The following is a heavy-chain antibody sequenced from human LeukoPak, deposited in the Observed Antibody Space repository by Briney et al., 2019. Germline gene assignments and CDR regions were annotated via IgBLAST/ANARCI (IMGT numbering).Heavy chain of an antibody. V-gene: IGHV1-18*01. CDR3: ARSSKESSGFSYDWNFDL. J-gene: IGHJ2*01. CDR2: ISGYNGNT. CDR1: DYTFTSYG. D-gene: IGHD3-22*01. Sequence: GASVKVSCKASDYTFTSYGISWVRQAPGQGLEWMGWISGYNGNTKYAQNLQGRVTMTTDTSTSTAYMELRSLRSDDTAVYYCARSSKESSGFSYDWNFDLWGRGALVTVSS.